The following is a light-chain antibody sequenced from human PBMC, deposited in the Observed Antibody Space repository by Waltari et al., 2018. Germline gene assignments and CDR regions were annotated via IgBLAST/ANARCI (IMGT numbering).Light chain of an antibody. CDR3: QSYNNAPFT. J-gene: IGKJ3*01. V-gene: IGKV1-27*01. Sequence: DMQITQTLSSLSASVGDIVTITCRASQGISDYVAWYQQKSGKGPKLLIYAASTLQSGAPSRFGGSGSGTDFTLTISSLQPEDGATYYCQSYNNAPFTFVPGTKVDIK. CDR1: QGISDY. CDR2: AAS.